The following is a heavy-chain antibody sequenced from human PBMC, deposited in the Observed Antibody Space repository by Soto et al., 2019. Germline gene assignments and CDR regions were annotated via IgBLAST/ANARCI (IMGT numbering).Heavy chain of an antibody. CDR2: TYYSGST. J-gene: IGHJ4*02. Sequence: SETLSLTCTVSGGSISSYYWSWIRQPPGKGLEWIGCTYYSGSTNYNPPLKSRVTISVDTSKNQFSLKLSSVTAADTAVYYCARGVYAYYFDYWGQGTLVTAPQ. D-gene: IGHD4-17*01. V-gene: IGHV4-59*01. CDR3: ARGVYAYYFDY. CDR1: GGSISSYY.